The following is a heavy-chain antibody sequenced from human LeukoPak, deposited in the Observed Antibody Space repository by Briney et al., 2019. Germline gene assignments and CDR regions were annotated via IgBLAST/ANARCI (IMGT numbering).Heavy chain of an antibody. Sequence: GGSLRLSCAASGFTFSNYWMHWVRQAPGKGLVWVSRINSDGINTSYADSVKGRFTISRDNAKNTLNLQMNSLRAEDTAVYYCARDLGQYYDTSDNWFDPWGEGTLVSVSS. D-gene: IGHD3-22*01. V-gene: IGHV3-74*01. CDR1: GFTFSNYW. CDR3: ARDLGQYYDTSDNWFDP. CDR2: INSDGINT. J-gene: IGHJ5*02.